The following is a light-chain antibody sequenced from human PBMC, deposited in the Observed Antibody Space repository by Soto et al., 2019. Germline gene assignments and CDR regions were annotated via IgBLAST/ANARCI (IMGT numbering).Light chain of an antibody. Sequence: EIGMTQSRATLSVSLGERATRACRASQSVTSNLAWYQQKAGQAPRLLIYGASTRATGIPARFRGSGSGTEFTLTISSLQSEDFAVYYCQQYNNWQITFGQGTRLEIK. CDR3: QQYNNWQIT. J-gene: IGKJ5*01. CDR1: QSVTSN. V-gene: IGKV3-15*01. CDR2: GAS.